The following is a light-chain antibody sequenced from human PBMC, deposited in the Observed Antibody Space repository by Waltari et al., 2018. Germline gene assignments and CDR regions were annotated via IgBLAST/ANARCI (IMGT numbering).Light chain of an antibody. Sequence: QSVLTQPPSASGTPGQRVTISCSGSSSNIGSNTVTWYQQLPGTAPKLLVYSKNQRPSGVPDRFSCSKSGTSASLAISGLQSEDEADYYCAAWDDSLNGLYVFGTGTKVTVL. CDR3: AAWDDSLNGLYV. CDR2: SKN. CDR1: SSNIGSNT. J-gene: IGLJ1*01. V-gene: IGLV1-44*01.